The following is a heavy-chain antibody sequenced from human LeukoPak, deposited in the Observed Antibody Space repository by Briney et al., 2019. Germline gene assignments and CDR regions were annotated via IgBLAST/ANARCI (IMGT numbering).Heavy chain of an antibody. Sequence: PSETLSLTCTVSGGSISSGSYYWSWIRQPAGKGLEWIGRIYSSGNTNYNPSLKSRVTISVDTSKNQFSLKLSSVTAADTAVYYCARAPFAPGGGDYWGQGTLVTVSS. CDR3: ARAPFAPGGGDY. CDR1: GGSISSGSYY. D-gene: IGHD3-10*01. J-gene: IGHJ4*02. CDR2: IYSSGNT. V-gene: IGHV4-61*02.